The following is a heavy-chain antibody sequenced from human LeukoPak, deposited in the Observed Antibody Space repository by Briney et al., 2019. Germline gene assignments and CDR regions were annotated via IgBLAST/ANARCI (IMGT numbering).Heavy chain of an antibody. J-gene: IGHJ4*02. CDR1: GFTFSSFW. Sequence: GGSLRLSCAASGFTFSSFWMTWVRQAPGKGLEWVAHLKQEGSEKYYVDSVKGRFTISRDNARSSLYLQMNTLRAEDTALYFCARSGMAVAATPWDWGQGSLVTV. CDR2: LKQEGSEK. V-gene: IGHV3-7*05. D-gene: IGHD6-19*01. CDR3: ARSGMAVAATPWD.